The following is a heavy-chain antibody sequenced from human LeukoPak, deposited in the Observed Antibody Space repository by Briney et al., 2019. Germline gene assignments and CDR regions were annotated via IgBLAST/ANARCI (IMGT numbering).Heavy chain of an antibody. Sequence: SETLSLTCTVSGDSITGYYWGWIRQPPGKGLEWIGYIYYSGSTNYNPSLKSRVTISVDTSKNQFSLKLSSVTAADTAVYFCAKGRGNYYDSSGYEDYWGQGTLVTVSS. J-gene: IGHJ4*02. V-gene: IGHV4-59*01. D-gene: IGHD3-22*01. CDR1: GDSITGYY. CDR2: IYYSGST. CDR3: AKGRGNYYDSSGYEDY.